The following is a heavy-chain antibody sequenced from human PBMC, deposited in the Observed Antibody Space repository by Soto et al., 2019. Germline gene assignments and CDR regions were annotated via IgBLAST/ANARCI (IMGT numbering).Heavy chain of an antibody. Sequence: GGSLRLSCAASGFTFSSYGMHWVRQAPGKGLEWVAVIWYDGSNKYYADSVKGRYTISRDNSKNTLYLQMNSLRAGDTAVYYCARDRSTVNRYYYYYGMDVWGQGTTVTVYS. D-gene: IGHD4-4*01. CDR3: ARDRSTVNRYYYYYGMDV. J-gene: IGHJ6*02. CDR1: GFTFSSYG. CDR2: IWYDGSNK. V-gene: IGHV3-33*01.